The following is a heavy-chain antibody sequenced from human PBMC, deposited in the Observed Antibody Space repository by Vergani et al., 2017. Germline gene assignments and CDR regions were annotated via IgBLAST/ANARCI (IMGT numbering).Heavy chain of an antibody. Sequence: QVQLQESGPGLVKPSETLSLTCTVSGGSISSYYWSWIRQPPGKGLEWIGYIYYSGSTNYNPSLKSRVTISVDTSKNQFSLKLSSVTAADTAVYYCAKVIKYDWDAFDIWGQGTMVTVSS. CDR2: IYYSGST. CDR1: GGSISSYY. CDR3: AKVIKYDWDAFDI. V-gene: IGHV4-59*01. J-gene: IGHJ3*02. D-gene: IGHD3-9*01.